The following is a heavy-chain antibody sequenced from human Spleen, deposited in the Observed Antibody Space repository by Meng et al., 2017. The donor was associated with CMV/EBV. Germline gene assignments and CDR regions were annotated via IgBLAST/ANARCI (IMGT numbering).Heavy chain of an antibody. V-gene: IGHV3-21*05. Sequence: LTLSCAASGFTFSDHFMDWVRQVPGKGLEWVSYISASTTYIYYADSVKGRFTIARDNAKNSLFLQMNNLRAEDTAVYYCARDNALWDFWGQGTLVTVSS. CDR3: ARDNALWDF. J-gene: IGHJ4*02. CDR1: GFTFSDHF. D-gene: IGHD3-16*01. CDR2: ISASTTYI.